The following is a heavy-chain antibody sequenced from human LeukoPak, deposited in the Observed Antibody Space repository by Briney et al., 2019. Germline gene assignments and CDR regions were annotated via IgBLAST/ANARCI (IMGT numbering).Heavy chain of an antibody. V-gene: IGHV4-39*07. CDR1: GGSISSSSYY. J-gene: IGHJ3*02. CDR3: ARVRTVIDAFDI. CDR2: IYYSGST. Sequence: SETLSLTCTVSGGSISSSSYYWGWIRQPPGKGLEWIGSIYYSGSTYYNPSLKSRVTISVDTSKNQFSLKLSSVTAADTAVYYCARVRTVIDAFDIWGQGTMVTVSS. D-gene: IGHD4-17*01.